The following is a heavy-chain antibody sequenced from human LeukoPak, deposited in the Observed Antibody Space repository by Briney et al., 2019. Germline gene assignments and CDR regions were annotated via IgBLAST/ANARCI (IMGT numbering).Heavy chain of an antibody. J-gene: IGHJ3*02. CDR3: ASTFYDSSAAGAFDI. CDR2: IKQDGSEK. Sequence: GGSLRLSCAASGFTFSSYWMSWVRQAPGKGLEWVANIKQDGSEKYYVDSVKGRFTISRDNAKNSLYLQMNSLRAEDTAVYYCASTFYDSSAAGAFDIWGQGTMVTVSS. CDR1: GFTFSSYW. D-gene: IGHD3-22*01. V-gene: IGHV3-7*01.